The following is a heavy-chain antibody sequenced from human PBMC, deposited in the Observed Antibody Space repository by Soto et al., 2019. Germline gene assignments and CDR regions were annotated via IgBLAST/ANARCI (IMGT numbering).Heavy chain of an antibody. V-gene: IGHV1-69*04. CDR3: ARDHDSNDYGDQTFDY. CDR1: GCTFSSYT. J-gene: IGHJ4*02. Sequence: GASVKVSCKASGCTFSSYTISWVRQAPGQGLEWMGRIIPILGIANYAQKFQGRVTITADKSTSTAYMELSSLRSEDTAVYYCARDHDSNDYGDQTFDYWGQGTLVTVSS. D-gene: IGHD4-17*01. CDR2: IIPILGIA.